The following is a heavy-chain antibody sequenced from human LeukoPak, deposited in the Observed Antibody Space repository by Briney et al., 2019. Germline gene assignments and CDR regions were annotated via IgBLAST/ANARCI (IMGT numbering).Heavy chain of an antibody. CDR3: TSIGY. V-gene: IGHV3-15*01. CDR2: IKREIDGGTT. J-gene: IGHJ4*02. D-gene: IGHD2-15*01. Sequence: GGSLRLSCAASGFTFSSYAMSWVRQAPGKGLEWVGRIKREIDGGTTEYAAPVKGRFTISRDDSKNTLYLQMNSLKTEDTAVYYCTSIGYWGQGALVTVSS. CDR1: GFTFSSYA.